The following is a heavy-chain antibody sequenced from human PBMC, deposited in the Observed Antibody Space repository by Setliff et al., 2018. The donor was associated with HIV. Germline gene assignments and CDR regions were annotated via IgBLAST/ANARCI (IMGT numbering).Heavy chain of an antibody. D-gene: IGHD6-19*01. CDR2: IKQDGSNK. J-gene: IGHJ4*02. CDR3: ARDHWVAGLDY. Sequence: GGSLRLSCAASGFTFSTYWMIWVRQAPGKGLEWVAKIKQDGSNKYYADSVKGRFTISRDNSKNSLYLQMNSLRVEDTAVYYCARDHWVAGLDYWGQGTLVTVSS. V-gene: IGHV3-7*01. CDR1: GFTFSTYW.